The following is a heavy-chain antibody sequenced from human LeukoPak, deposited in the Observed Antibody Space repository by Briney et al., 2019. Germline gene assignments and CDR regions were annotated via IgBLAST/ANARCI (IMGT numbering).Heavy chain of an antibody. V-gene: IGHV3-30*02. CDR1: GFTFSSYV. J-gene: IGHJ4*02. D-gene: IGHD2-15*01. CDR3: AKTCGSNCYFINY. CDR2: IRHDGSNK. Sequence: PGGSLRLSCAASGFTFSSYVMGWVRQAPGKGLEWVAFIRHDGSNKYYGDSVKGRFTISRDNSKNTVYLQMNSLRGDDTAVYFCAKTCGSNCYFINYWGQGTLLTVSS.